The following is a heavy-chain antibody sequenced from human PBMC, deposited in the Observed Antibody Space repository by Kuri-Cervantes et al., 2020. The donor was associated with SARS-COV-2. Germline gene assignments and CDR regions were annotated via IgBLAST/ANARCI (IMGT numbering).Heavy chain of an antibody. CDR1: GFTFSSYG. J-gene: IGHJ6*02. V-gene: IGHV3-30*03. D-gene: IGHD3-22*01. Sequence: GGSLRLSCAASGFTFSSYGMHWVRQAPGKGLEWVAVISYDGSNKYYADSVKGRFTISRDNSKNTLYLQMNSLRAEDTAVYYCARESKYPMMYYYYGMDVWGQGTKVTVSS. CDR2: ISYDGSNK. CDR3: ARESKYPMMYYYYGMDV.